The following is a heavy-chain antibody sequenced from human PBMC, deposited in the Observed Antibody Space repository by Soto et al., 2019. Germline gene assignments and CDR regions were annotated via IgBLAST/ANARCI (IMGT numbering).Heavy chain of an antibody. Sequence: PGESLKISCKGSGYSFTSYWIGWVRQMPGKGLEWMGIIYPGDSDTRYSPSFQGQVTISADKSISTAYLQWSSLKASDTAMYYCARLVGTAMVTYYYGMDVWGQGTTVTVSS. CDR1: GYSFTSYW. CDR3: ARLVGTAMVTYYYGMDV. V-gene: IGHV5-51*01. CDR2: IYPGDSDT. D-gene: IGHD5-18*01. J-gene: IGHJ6*02.